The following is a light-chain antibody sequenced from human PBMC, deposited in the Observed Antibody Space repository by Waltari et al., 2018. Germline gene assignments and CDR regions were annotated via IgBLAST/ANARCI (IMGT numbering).Light chain of an antibody. J-gene: IGKJ2*01. CDR3: QQYYSPPFT. Sequence: DIVLTQSPDSLAVSLGERATINCRSSQTVLYSSNSKNYLAWYQRKPGQPPKLLIYWASNRDAGVPDRFSGSGSGTDFTLTISSLQAEDVAVYYCQQYYSPPFTFGQGTKLEIK. CDR2: WAS. V-gene: IGKV4-1*01. CDR1: QTVLYSSNSKNY.